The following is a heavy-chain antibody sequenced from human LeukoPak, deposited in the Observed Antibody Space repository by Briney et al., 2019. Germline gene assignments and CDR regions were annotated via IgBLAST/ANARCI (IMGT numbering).Heavy chain of an antibody. J-gene: IGHJ4*02. V-gene: IGHV4-59*01. CDR2: IYYSGST. Sequence: SETLSLTCSVSGGSISSYYWSWIQQPPGKGLEWIGYIYYSGSTNYNPSLKSRVTISVDTSKNQFSLKLSSVTAADTAVYYCARGDLSDYLSLDSWGQGTPVTVSS. CDR3: ARGDLSDYLSLDS. D-gene: IGHD4-17*01. CDR1: GGSISSYY.